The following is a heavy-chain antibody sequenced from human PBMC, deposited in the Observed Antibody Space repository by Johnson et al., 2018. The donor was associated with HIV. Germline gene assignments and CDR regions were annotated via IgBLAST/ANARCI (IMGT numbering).Heavy chain of an antibody. Sequence: VQLVESGGGLVQPGGSLRLSCAASGFTFSSYDMHWVRQATGKGLEWVSAIGTAGDTYYPGSVKGRFTISRENAKNTLYLQMNSLRVEDTAVYYCASSSLAWGVDAFDIWGQGTMLTVSS. CDR3: ASSSLAWGVDAFDI. V-gene: IGHV3-13*01. J-gene: IGHJ3*02. CDR2: IGTAGDT. D-gene: IGHD3-10*01. CDR1: GFTFSSYD.